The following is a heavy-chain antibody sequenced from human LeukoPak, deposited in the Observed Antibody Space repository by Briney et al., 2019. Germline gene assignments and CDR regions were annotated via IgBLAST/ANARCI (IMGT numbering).Heavy chain of an antibody. CDR1: GGAFSNYF. J-gene: IGHJ4*02. CDR3: ARGQYCSTTSCYSARRYFDF. Sequence: SETLSLTCAVSGGAFSNYFWTWIRQPPGKGLGWISEINDSGSTNSNSSLRRRVAISLDTSKNQFSLRLTSVTPADTAVYYCARGQYCSTTSCYSARRYFDFWGRGTLVRVS. V-gene: IGHV4-34*01. CDR2: INDSGST. D-gene: IGHD2-2*01.